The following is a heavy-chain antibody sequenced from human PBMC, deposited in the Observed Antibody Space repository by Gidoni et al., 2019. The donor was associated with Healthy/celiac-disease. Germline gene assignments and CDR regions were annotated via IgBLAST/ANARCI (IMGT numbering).Heavy chain of an antibody. CDR1: GGSFSGYY. CDR3: ARVVVVAACWFDP. D-gene: IGHD2-15*01. V-gene: IGHV4-34*01. J-gene: IGHJ5*02. CDR2: INHSGST. Sequence: QVQLQQWGAGLLKPSEPLSLTCAVYGGSFSGYYWSWIRQPPGKGLEWIGEINHSGSTNYNPSLKSRVTISVDTSKNQFSLKLSSVTAADTAVYYCARVVVVAACWFDPWGQGTLVTVSS.